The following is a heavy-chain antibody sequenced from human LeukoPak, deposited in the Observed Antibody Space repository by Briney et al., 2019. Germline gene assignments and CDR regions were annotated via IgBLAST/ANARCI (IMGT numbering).Heavy chain of an antibody. CDR3: ARGSSRFGESTDAFDI. Sequence: ASVKVSCKASGYTFITYGISWVRQAPGQGLEWMGWISAYNGNTNYAQKFQGRVTMTTDTSTSTAYMELRSLRSDDTAVYYCARGSSRFGESTDAFDIWGQGTMVTVSS. D-gene: IGHD3-10*01. CDR2: ISAYNGNT. V-gene: IGHV1-18*01. CDR1: GYTFITYG. J-gene: IGHJ3*02.